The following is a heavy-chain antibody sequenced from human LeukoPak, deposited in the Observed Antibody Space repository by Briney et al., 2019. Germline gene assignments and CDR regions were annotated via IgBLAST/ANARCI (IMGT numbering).Heavy chain of an antibody. CDR1: DGSISSYY. D-gene: IGHD2-2*01. Sequence: SETLSLTCTVSDGSISSYYWSWIRQSPGKGLEWIGYIYYSGSTNYNPSLKSRVTISVDTSKNQFSLKLSSVTAADTAVYYCARGYCRGTSCNRYTFDMWGQGIMVTVSS. CDR3: ARGYCRGTSCNRYTFDM. V-gene: IGHV4-59*01. J-gene: IGHJ3*02. CDR2: IYYSGST.